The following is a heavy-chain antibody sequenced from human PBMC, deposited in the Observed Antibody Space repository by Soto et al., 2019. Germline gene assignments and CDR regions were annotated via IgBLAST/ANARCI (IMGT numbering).Heavy chain of an antibody. CDR2: IYYSGST. CDR1: GGSISSGDYY. V-gene: IGHV4-30-4*01. D-gene: IGHD5-12*01. J-gene: IGHJ6*02. Sequence: QVQLQESGPGLVKPSQTLSLTCTVSGGSISSGDYYWSWIRQPPGKGLEWIGYIYYSGSTYYNPSLKSRVNISVDTSQNPFSLKLSSVTAADTAVYYCARDLATPNYYYGMDVWGQGTTVTVSS. CDR3: ARDLATPNYYYGMDV.